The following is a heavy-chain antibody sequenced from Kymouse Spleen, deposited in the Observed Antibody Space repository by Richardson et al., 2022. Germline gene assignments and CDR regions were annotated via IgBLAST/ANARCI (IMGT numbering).Heavy chain of an antibody. CDR2: TYYRSKWYN. D-gene: IGHD1-7*01. J-gene: IGHJ6*02. Sequence: QVQLQQSGPGLVKPSQTLSLTCAISGDSVSSNSAAWNWIRQSPSRGLEWLGRTYYRSKWYNDYAVSVKSRITINPDTSKNQFSLQLNSVTPEDTAVYYCAKLGTRGLLLLLRYGRLGPRDHGHRLL. CDR3: AKLGTRGLLLLLRYGR. V-gene: IGHV6-1*01. CDR1: GDSVSSNSAA.